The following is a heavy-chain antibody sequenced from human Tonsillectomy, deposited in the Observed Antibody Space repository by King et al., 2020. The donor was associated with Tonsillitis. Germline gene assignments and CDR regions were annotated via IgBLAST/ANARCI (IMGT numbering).Heavy chain of an antibody. D-gene: IGHD5-12*01. CDR3: ARGYSHSGYDPKRGAFDI. CDR2: INHSGST. J-gene: IGHJ3*02. V-gene: IGHV4-34*01. Sequence: VQLQQWGAGLLKPSETLSLTCAVYGGSFSGYYWSWIRQPPGKGLEWIGEINHSGSTNYNPSLKSRVTISVDTSKNQLSLKLSSVTAEDTAVYYCARGYSHSGYDPKRGAFDIWGQGTMVTVSS. CDR1: GGSFSGYY.